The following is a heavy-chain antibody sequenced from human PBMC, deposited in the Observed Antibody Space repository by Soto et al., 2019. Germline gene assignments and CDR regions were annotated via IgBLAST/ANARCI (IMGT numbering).Heavy chain of an antibody. V-gene: IGHV3-30-3*01. CDR1: GFTFSSYA. D-gene: IGHD3-22*01. CDR3: ASLGYYYDSSGYYYDPPSPFDY. Sequence: SLRLSCAASGFTFSSYAMHWVRQAPGKGLEWVAVISYDGSNKYYADSVKGRFTISRDNSKNTLYLQMNSLRAEDTAVYYCASLGYYYDSSGYYYDPPSPFDYWGQGTLVTVSS. J-gene: IGHJ4*02. CDR2: ISYDGSNK.